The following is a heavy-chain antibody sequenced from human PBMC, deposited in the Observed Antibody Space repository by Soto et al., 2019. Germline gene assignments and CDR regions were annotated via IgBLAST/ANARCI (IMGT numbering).Heavy chain of an antibody. CDR3: ARGLAALPVFAFDI. CDR2: IYWSGDE. D-gene: IGHD6-6*01. J-gene: IGHJ3*02. CDR1: GISLSTSGVG. Sequence: SGPTLVNPTQTLTLTCSFSGISLSTSGVGVGWIRQPPGKALEWLAHIYWSGDEHYRPSLKSRLSITKDTAKNQVVLTMTNMDPVDTATYYCARGLAALPVFAFDIWGQGTMVTVSS. V-gene: IGHV2-5*01.